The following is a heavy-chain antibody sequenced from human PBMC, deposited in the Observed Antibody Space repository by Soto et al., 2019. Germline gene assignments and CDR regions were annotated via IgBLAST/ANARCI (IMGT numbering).Heavy chain of an antibody. Sequence: EVQLVESGGGLVQPGGSLRLSCAASGFTVSSNYMSWVRQAPGKGLEWVSVIYSGGSTYYADSVKGRFTISRDNSKNTLYLQMNSLRAEDTAVYYWARDPLYCGGDCYSTWGQGTLVTVSS. CDR2: IYSGGST. J-gene: IGHJ5*02. CDR3: ARDPLYCGGDCYST. CDR1: GFTVSSNY. V-gene: IGHV3-66*01. D-gene: IGHD2-21*02.